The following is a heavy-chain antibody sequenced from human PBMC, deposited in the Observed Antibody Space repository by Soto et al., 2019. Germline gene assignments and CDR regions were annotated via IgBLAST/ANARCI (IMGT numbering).Heavy chain of an antibody. CDR3: ARGVKRGSHFYGMDV. J-gene: IGHJ6*02. Sequence: GGTLKISAKASGYTITTYWVAWGRQSPGKGLEWMGLFYPGDSDITYSPSFQGQVTISGDKSITTAYLQWSSLKASDTAIYYCARGVKRGSHFYGMDVWGQGTTVTVSS. CDR1: GYTITTYW. V-gene: IGHV5-51*01. CDR2: FYPGDSDI. D-gene: IGHD1-26*01.